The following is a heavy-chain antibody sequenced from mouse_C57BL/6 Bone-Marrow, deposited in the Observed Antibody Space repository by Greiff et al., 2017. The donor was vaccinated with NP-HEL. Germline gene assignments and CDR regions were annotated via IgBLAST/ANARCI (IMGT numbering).Heavy chain of an antibody. D-gene: IGHD4-1*02. J-gene: IGHJ2*01. Sequence: EVQVVESGGGLVKPGGSLKLSCAASGFTFSDYGMHWVRQAPENGLEWVAYISSGSSTIYYADTVKGRFTISRDNAKNTLFLQMTSLRSEDTAMYYCARLYGQLGFDYWGQGTTLTVSS. CDR3: ARLYGQLGFDY. CDR2: ISSGSSTI. V-gene: IGHV5-17*01. CDR1: GFTFSDYG.